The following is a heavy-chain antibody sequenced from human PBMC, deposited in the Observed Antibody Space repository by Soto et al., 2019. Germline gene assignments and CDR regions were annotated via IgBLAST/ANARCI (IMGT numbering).Heavy chain of an antibody. V-gene: IGHV1-18*01. CDR2: ISAYYGNT. CDR3: ARDGVDTATGYYYGMDV. J-gene: IGHJ6*02. CDR1: GYTFTSYG. D-gene: IGHD5-18*01. Sequence: QVQLVQSGAEVKKPGASVKASCKASGYTFTSYGISWVRQAPGQGLEWMGWISAYYGNTNYAQKLQGRVTMTTDTSTSTAYMELRSLRSDDTAVYYCARDGVDTATGYYYGMDVWGQGTTVTVSS.